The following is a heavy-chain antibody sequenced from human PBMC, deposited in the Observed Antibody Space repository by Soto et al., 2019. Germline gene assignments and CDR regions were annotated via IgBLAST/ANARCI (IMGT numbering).Heavy chain of an antibody. CDR1: GFTFRTYG. V-gene: IGHV3-21*01. J-gene: IGHJ4*02. D-gene: IGHD6-13*01. CDR3: AREPEGIAAALDY. CDR2: ISSSGSFI. Sequence: GSLRLSCADSGFTFRTYGMNWVRLAPGGGLEWVASISSSGSFIYYADSVKGRFTISRDDAEKSLYLQMNSLRAEDTALYYCAREPEGIAAALDYWGQGTPVTVSS.